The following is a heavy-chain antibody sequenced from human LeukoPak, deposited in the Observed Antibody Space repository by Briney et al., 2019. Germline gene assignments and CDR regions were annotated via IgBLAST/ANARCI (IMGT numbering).Heavy chain of an antibody. Sequence: GGSLRLSCAASGFTFSDYYMSWIRQAPGKGLEWVAYIQYDGSNEQYADSVKGRFSISRDSSKNILYLQMNSLRAEDTAVYYCAKDRCSNGVGCYYYYMDVWGKGTTVTISS. CDR2: IQYDGSNE. V-gene: IGHV3-30*02. CDR1: GFTFSDYY. J-gene: IGHJ6*03. D-gene: IGHD2-8*01. CDR3: AKDRCSNGVGCYYYYMDV.